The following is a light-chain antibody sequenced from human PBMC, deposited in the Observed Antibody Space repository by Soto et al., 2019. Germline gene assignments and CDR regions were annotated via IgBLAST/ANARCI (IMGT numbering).Light chain of an antibody. CDR2: DAS. CDR3: QQYNNWPRT. J-gene: IGKJ1*01. V-gene: IGKV3-15*01. Sequence: ERDLTKTTATLSVSPGEEATLSCRASQSVSSNLAWYQQKPCQAPRLLIYDASTRATGIPARFSGGGSGAEYTLTISSLQSEDFAVYSCQQYNNWPRTFGQGTKV. CDR1: QSVSSN.